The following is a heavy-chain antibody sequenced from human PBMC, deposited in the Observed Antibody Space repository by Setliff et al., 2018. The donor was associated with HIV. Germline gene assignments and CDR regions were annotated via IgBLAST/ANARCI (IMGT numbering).Heavy chain of an antibody. D-gene: IGHD6-6*01. CDR2: ISHSGST. J-gene: IGHJ5*01. Sequence: SETLSLTCAVSGASITNNNWWTWVRQPPGKGPVWIGEISHSGSTLYNPSLKSRVTISVDTSKNQFSLKLSSVTAADTAVYYCARESSSSGLAEWFDSWGQGTLVTVSS. CDR1: GASITNNNW. V-gene: IGHV4-4*02. CDR3: ARESSSSGLAEWFDS.